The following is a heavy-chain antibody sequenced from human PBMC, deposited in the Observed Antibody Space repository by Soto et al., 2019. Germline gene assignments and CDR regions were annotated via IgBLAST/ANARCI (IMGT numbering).Heavy chain of an antibody. CDR2: ISGSGGST. CDR1: GFTFSSYA. J-gene: IGHJ4*02. Sequence: GGSLRLSCAASGFTFSSYAMIWVRQAPGKGLEWVSAISGSGGSTYYADSVKGRFTISRDNSKNTLYLQMNSLRAEDTAVYYCAKDFATYYYDSSGYYHKPTPEYWGQGTLVTVSS. CDR3: AKDFATYYYDSSGYYHKPTPEY. V-gene: IGHV3-23*01. D-gene: IGHD3-22*01.